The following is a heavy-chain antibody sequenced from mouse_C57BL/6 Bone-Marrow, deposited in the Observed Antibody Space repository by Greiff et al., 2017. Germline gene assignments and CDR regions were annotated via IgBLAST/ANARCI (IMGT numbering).Heavy chain of an antibody. CDR3: ARRYYGSHDY. V-gene: IGHV1-9*01. D-gene: IGHD1-1*01. Sequence: VQLQQSGAELMKPGASVKLSCKATGYTFTGYWIEWVKQRPGHGLEWIGEILPGSGSTNYNAKFKGKATFTADTSSNTAYMQLSSLTTEDSAIYYCARRYYGSHDYWGQGTTLTVSS. J-gene: IGHJ2*01. CDR1: GYTFTGYW. CDR2: ILPGSGST.